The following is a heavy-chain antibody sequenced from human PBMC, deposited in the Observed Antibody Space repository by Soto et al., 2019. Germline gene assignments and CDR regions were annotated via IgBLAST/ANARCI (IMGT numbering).Heavy chain of an antibody. J-gene: IGHJ5*02. CDR1: GGSISSGVYY. V-gene: IGHV4-31*03. Sequence: QVQLQESGPGLVKPSQTLSLTCTVSGGSISSGVYYWNWNRQHPGKGLEWIGYIYYSGSTYYNPSLKGRVSISVDTSKNHFSLKLTSVTAADTAVYYCARSVFPWGRGTLVTVSS. CDR3: ARSVFP. CDR2: IYYSGST.